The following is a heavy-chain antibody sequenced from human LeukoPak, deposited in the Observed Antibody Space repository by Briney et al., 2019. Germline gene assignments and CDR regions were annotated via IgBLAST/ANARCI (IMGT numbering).Heavy chain of an antibody. Sequence: GASVKLSCKASGYTFTNYAINWVRQAPGQGLEWMGCINTNTGNPAYAQGFTGRFVFSLDNSVSTAYLQISSLKAEDTAVYYCVREPPREWELESPSGYWGQGTLVTVSS. CDR1: GYTFTNYA. D-gene: IGHD1-26*01. V-gene: IGHV7-4-1*02. J-gene: IGHJ4*02. CDR2: INTNTGNP. CDR3: VREPPREWELESPSGY.